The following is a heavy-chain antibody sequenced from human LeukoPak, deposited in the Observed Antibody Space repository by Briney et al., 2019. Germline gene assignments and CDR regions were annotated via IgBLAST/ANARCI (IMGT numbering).Heavy chain of an antibody. J-gene: IGHJ4*02. CDR3: ARDTDFHFDY. CDR1: GFTSSNYA. Sequence: GGSLRLSCAASGFTSSNYAMGWVRQAPGKGLEWVSTVSGSGATTYYADSVKGRFTISRGNPKNSLYLQMNSLRAEDTAVYYCARDTDFHFDYWGQGTLVTVSS. V-gene: IGHV3-23*01. CDR2: VSGSGATT.